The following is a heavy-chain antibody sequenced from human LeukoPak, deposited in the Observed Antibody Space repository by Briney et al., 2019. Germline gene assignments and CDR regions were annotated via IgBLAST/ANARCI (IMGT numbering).Heavy chain of an antibody. CDR1: GXSISSYY. V-gene: IGHV4-34*01. CDR2: INHSGST. D-gene: IGHD2-15*01. J-gene: IGHJ6*02. CDR3: ARVSNRGYCSGGSCYPPHYGMDV. Sequence: PSETLSLTCTVSGXSISSYYWSWIRQPPGKGLEWIGEINHSGSTNYNPSLKSRVTISVDTSKNQFSLKLSSVTAADTAVYYCARVSNRGYCSGGSCYPPHYGMDVWGQGTTVTVSS.